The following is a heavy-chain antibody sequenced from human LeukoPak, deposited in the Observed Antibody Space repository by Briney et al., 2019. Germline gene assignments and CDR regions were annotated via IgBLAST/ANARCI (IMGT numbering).Heavy chain of an antibody. CDR1: GFTFSSYA. J-gene: IGHJ5*02. CDR2: ISGSGGST. V-gene: IGHV3-23*01. D-gene: IGHD6-13*01. Sequence: PGGSLRLSCAASGFTFSSYATTWVRQAPGKGLEWVSTISGSGGSTYYADSVKGRFTISRDNSKNTLHLQMNSLRAEDTAVYYCAKGPSAIAAAADWFDPWGQGTLVTVSS. CDR3: AKGPSAIAAAADWFDP.